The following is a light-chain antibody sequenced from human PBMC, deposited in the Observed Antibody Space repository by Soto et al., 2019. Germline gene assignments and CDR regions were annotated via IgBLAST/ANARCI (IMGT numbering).Light chain of an antibody. CDR1: RSFASSY. CDR3: QHYDSSPPYT. J-gene: IGKJ2*01. CDR2: AAS. Sequence: EIVLTQSPVTLSLSPGERATLSFRASRSFASSYLGWYQQKPGQAPRLLIYAASTRATGIPDRFSGSGSATDFTLTISRLEPEDSAVYYCQHYDSSPPYTFGQGTKLEIK. V-gene: IGKV3-20*01.